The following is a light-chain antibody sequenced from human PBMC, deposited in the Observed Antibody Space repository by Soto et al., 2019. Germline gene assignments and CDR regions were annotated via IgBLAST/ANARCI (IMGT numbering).Light chain of an antibody. CDR3: NSYKNNDNFV. V-gene: IGLV2-14*01. CDR1: SSDVGGYNY. CDR2: EVS. Sequence: QSALTQPASVSGSPGQSITISCTGTSSDVGGYNYVSWFQQHPGKAPKLMIYEVSNRPSGVSNRFSGSRSGNTASLTISGLQSEDEAEYYCNSYKNNDNFVFGTGTKVTVL. J-gene: IGLJ1*01.